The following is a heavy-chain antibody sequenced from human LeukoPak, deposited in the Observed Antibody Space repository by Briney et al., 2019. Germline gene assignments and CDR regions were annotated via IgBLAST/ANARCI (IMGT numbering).Heavy chain of an antibody. J-gene: IGHJ3*02. D-gene: IGHD4-23*01. V-gene: IGHV4-4*07. Sequence: SETLSLTCTASDGSISGYYWSWTRQPAGKGLEWIGRIYTSGSTNYNPSLKSRVTMSVDTSKNHFSLKLSSVTAADTAVYYCARGPQDYGGHSDYNDGFDIWGQGTMVTVSS. CDR3: ARGPQDYGGHSDYNDGFDI. CDR2: IYTSGST. CDR1: DGSISGYY.